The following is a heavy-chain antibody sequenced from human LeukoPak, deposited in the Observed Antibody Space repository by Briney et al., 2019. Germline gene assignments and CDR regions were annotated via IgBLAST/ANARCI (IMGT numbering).Heavy chain of an antibody. Sequence: SETLSLTCTVSGGSISSYYWSWIRQPPGKGLEWIGYIYYSGSTNYNPSLKSRVAISVDTSKNQFSLKLSSVTAADTAVYYCARVMARYSYGYDSYYYGMDVWGQGTTVTVSS. J-gene: IGHJ6*02. CDR1: GGSISSYY. V-gene: IGHV4-59*01. CDR3: ARVMARYSYGYDSYYYGMDV. CDR2: IYYSGST. D-gene: IGHD5-18*01.